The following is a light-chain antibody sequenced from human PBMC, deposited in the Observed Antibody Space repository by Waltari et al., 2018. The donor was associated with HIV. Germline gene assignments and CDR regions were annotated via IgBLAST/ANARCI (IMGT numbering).Light chain of an antibody. J-gene: IGLJ3*02. CDR3: GTWDRTLSGGV. CDR2: DNN. CDR1: NSNIGNGY. V-gene: IGLV1-51*01. Sequence: QSVLTQPPSVSAAPGEKVTISCSASNSNIGNGYVSWYQHLPGAAPKLLIYDNNKRPSGIPARFSGSKSGTSATLDITGLQTGDEADYYCGTWDRTLSGGVFGGGTKLTVL.